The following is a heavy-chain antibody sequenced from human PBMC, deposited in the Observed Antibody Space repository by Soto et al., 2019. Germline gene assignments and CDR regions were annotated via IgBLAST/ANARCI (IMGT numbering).Heavy chain of an antibody. V-gene: IGHV3-7*01. D-gene: IGHD2-15*01. CDR2: INQAGIAK. CDR1: QFTLSNYW. J-gene: IGHJ4*02. Sequence: GGSLRLSCAASQFTLSNYWMSWVRQAPGKGLEWVANINQAGIAKFYVDSVKGRFTVSRDNAKDSLHLQMDSLRAEDTAVYYCARIYCSGGSCYIDYWGQGTLVTVSS. CDR3: ARIYCSGGSCYIDY.